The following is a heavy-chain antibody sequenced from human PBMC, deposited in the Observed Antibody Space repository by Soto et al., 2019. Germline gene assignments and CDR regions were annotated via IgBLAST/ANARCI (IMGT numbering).Heavy chain of an antibody. J-gene: IGHJ4*02. V-gene: IGHV1-8*01. CDR2: MQPSTGRT. D-gene: IGHD3-10*01. CDR3: ARGVSAGVDY. CDR1: GYSFTSLD. Sequence: ASVKVSCKASGYSFTSLDINWVRQTAGQGLEWMGWMQPSTGRTGYAQKFQGRVTMTRDTSINTAYMELTTLTSDDTAFYYCARGVSAGVDYWRQGTMVAVYS.